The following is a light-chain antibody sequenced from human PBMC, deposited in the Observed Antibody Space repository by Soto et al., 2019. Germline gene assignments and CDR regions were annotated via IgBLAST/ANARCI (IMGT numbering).Light chain of an antibody. CDR2: GAS. CDR3: QQYGYSRGT. J-gene: IGKJ1*01. V-gene: IGKV3-20*01. Sequence: EIVLTQSPGTLSLSPGERATLPCRASQSVSSSYLAWYQQKPGQAPRLLIYGASSRATGIPDRFSGSGSGTDFTLTISRLEPEDFAVYYCQQYGYSRGTFGQGTTVEIK. CDR1: QSVSSSY.